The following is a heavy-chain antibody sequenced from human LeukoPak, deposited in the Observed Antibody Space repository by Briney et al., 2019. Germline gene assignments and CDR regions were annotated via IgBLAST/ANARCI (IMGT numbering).Heavy chain of an antibody. V-gene: IGHV4-34*01. D-gene: IGHD3-10*01. CDR3: ARLLLSGSESYAFDI. J-gene: IGHJ3*02. CDR2: IYHSGNT. Sequence: PSETLSLTCAVYSGSFSAYYWSWIRQSPGQGLEWIGEIYHSGNTNYNPSLKSRVTISVDTSNNEFSLKLTSVTAADTAVYYCARLLLSGSESYAFDIWSQGTMVTVSS. CDR1: SGSFSAYY.